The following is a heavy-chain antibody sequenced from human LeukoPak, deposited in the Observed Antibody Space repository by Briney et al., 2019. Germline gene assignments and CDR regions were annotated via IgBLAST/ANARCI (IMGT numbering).Heavy chain of an antibody. CDR2: FDPEDDEK. D-gene: IGHD3-22*01. V-gene: IGHV1-24*01. CDR1: GYMFNQLS. CDR3: AAELSSGYFDY. Sequence: ASVKVSCKVSGYMFNQLSMHWVRPAPGKGLEWMGGFDPEDDEKMYAQKFQGRVTMTEDTSTDTAYMELSSLRSEDTAVYYCAAELSSGYFDYWGQGTLVTVSS. J-gene: IGHJ4*02.